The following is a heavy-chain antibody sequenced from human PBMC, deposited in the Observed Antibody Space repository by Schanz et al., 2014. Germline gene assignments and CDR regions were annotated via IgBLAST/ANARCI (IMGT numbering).Heavy chain of an antibody. CDR2: IIPILGIA. J-gene: IGHJ4*02. CDR3: ARDQSPYTNSSDVRYFDY. V-gene: IGHV1-69*04. D-gene: IGHD6-6*01. Sequence: QVQLVQSGPEVKKPGSSVKVSCKASGGTFSSYSISWVRQAPGQGLEWMGRIIPILGIATYAQKFQGRLTITADKSTSTAYMDLRSLRSDDTAVYYCARDQSPYTNSSDVRYFDYWGQGSLVTVSS. CDR1: GGTFSSYS.